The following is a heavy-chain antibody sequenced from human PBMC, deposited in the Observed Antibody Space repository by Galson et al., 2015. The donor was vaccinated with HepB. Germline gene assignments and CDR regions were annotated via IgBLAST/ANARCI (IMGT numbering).Heavy chain of an antibody. D-gene: IGHD7-27*01. CDR1: GFSLSTSAVG. CDR2: IYWNDDK. Sequence: PALVKPTQTRTLTCTFSGFSLSTSAVGVGWIRQPPGKALEWLALIYWNDDKRYSPSLKNRLTITKDTSKNQVVLTMTNMDPVDTGTYYCALSRKLGMNFDYWGQGTLVTVSS. CDR3: ALSRKLGMNFDY. V-gene: IGHV2-5*01. J-gene: IGHJ4*02.